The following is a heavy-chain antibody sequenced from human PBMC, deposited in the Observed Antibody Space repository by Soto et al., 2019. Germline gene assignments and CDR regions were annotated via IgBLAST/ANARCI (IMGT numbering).Heavy chain of an antibody. Sequence: QVKLVQSGTEVKKPGASMKVSCKASGYSFATSGIIWVRQAPGQGLEWMGWISAYNGNTNYDQKIQNRIIMTTDTSTSPAYLESRSLRSDDTGVYYGGRAGQYYDRSGYADRGQGTLVAVS. V-gene: IGHV1-18*01. D-gene: IGHD3-22*01. J-gene: IGHJ4*02. CDR3: GRAGQYYDRSGYAD. CDR2: ISAYNGNT. CDR1: GYSFATSG.